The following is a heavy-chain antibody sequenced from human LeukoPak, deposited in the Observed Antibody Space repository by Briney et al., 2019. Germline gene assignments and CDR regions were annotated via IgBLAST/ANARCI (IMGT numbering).Heavy chain of an antibody. CDR2: IYTSGST. Sequence: SETLSLTCTVSGGSISSYYWSWIRQPAGKGLEWIGRIYTSGSTNYNPSLKSRVTMSVDTSKNQFSLKLSSVTAADTAVYYCAREYSSGWYPIYYFDYWGQGTLVTVSS. V-gene: IGHV4-4*07. J-gene: IGHJ4*02. D-gene: IGHD6-19*01. CDR3: AREYSSGWYPIYYFDY. CDR1: GGSISSYY.